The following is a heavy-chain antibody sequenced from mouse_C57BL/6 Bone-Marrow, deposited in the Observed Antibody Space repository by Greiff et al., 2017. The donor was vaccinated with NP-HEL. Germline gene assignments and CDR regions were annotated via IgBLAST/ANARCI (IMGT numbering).Heavy chain of an antibody. J-gene: IGHJ1*03. Sequence: QVQLQQPGAELVKPGASVKLSCTASGYTFTSYWMQWVKQRPGQGLEWIGEIDTSDSYTNYNQKFKGKATLTVDTSSSTAYMQLSSLTSEDSAVYYCARFITTVVARWYFDVWGTGTTVTVSS. D-gene: IGHD1-1*01. CDR3: ARFITTVVARWYFDV. CDR2: IDTSDSYT. V-gene: IGHV1-50*01. CDR1: GYTFTSYW.